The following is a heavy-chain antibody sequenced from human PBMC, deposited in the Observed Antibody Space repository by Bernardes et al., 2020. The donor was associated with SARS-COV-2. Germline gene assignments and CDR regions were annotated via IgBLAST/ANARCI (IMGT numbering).Heavy chain of an antibody. CDR1: GITFGSYD. V-gene: IGHV3-13*01. Sequence: GGSLRLSRVASGITFGSYDMHWVRQSTRKGLEWVAAIGTAGDTYYSDSVKGRFTISRENAKNSLYLQMNSLRADDTAVYYCARVTIYRYGMDVWGQGTTVTVSS. CDR2: IGTAGDT. CDR3: ARVTIYRYGMDV. D-gene: IGHD3-3*02. J-gene: IGHJ6*02.